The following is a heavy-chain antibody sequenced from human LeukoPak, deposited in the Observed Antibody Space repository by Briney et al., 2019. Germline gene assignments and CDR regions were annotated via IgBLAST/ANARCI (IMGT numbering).Heavy chain of an antibody. D-gene: IGHD4-11*01. CDR2: IRSNGGNT. CDR3: VKDPSDYSGPWDY. V-gene: IGHV3-64D*06. Sequence: GGSLRLSCSASGFTFSRYAMHWVRQAPGKGLAYVSGIRSNGGNTDYADSVKGRFTISRDNSKNTLYLQMSSLRAEDTAVYYCVKDPSDYSGPWDYCGQGTLFTVSS. CDR1: GFTFSRYA. J-gene: IGHJ4*02.